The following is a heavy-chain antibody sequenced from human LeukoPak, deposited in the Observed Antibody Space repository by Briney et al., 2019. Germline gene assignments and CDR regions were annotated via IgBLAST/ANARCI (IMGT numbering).Heavy chain of an antibody. CDR1: GGSISSYY. CDR3: ARDRGDSSSGWYFYYYGMDV. Sequence: SETLSLTCTVSGGSISSYYWSWIRQPPGKGLEWIGYIYYSGSTNYNPSLKNRVTISVDTSKNQFSLKLSSVTAADTAVYYCARDRGDSSSGWYFYYYGMDVWGQGTTVTVSS. CDR2: IYYSGST. J-gene: IGHJ6*02. V-gene: IGHV4-59*01. D-gene: IGHD6-19*01.